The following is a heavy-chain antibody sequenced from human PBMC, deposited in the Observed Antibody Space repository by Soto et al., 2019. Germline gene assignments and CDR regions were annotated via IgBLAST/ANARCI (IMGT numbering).Heavy chain of an antibody. CDR1: GGSLSSGGYY. CDR2: IYYSGST. CDR3: ARDPSRPNYSSYWFNP. J-gene: IGHJ5*02. Sequence: PSETLSLTCTVSGGSLSSGGYYWGWIRQHPGKGLEWIGYIYYSGSTYYNPSLKSRVTISVDTSKNQFSLKLRSVTAAATAVYYCARDPSRPNYSSYWFNPWGQVTLVTVSS. D-gene: IGHD4-4*01. V-gene: IGHV4-31*03.